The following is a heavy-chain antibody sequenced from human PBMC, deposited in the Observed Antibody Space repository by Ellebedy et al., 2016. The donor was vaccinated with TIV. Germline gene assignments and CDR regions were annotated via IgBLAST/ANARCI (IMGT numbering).Heavy chain of an antibody. J-gene: IGHJ4*02. Sequence: ASVKVSCKASGYTFTGYYMHWLRQAPGQGLEWMGWINPNSGGTNYAQKFQGRVTMTRDTSISTAYMELSRLRSDDTAVYYCARIGYSSGAADFDYWGQGTLVTVSS. CDR1: GYTFTGYY. CDR2: INPNSGGT. D-gene: IGHD6-25*01. CDR3: ARIGYSSGAADFDY. V-gene: IGHV1-2*02.